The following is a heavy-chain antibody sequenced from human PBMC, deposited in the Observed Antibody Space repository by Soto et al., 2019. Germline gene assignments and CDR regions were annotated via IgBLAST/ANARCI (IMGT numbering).Heavy chain of an antibody. CDR1: GGSISSSSYY. Sequence: SETLSLTCTVSGGSISSSSYYWGWIRQPQGNGLEWIGNIHYSGSTNYNPALKSRVTMSVDTSKNHFSLRLASVTAADTATYYCATGQYFGAITFEGLDVKEPNFDYWDQGTRVTVSS. J-gene: IGHJ4*02. CDR2: IHYSGST. CDR3: ATGQYFGAITFEGLDVKEPNFDY. D-gene: IGHD3-16*02. V-gene: IGHV4-39*02.